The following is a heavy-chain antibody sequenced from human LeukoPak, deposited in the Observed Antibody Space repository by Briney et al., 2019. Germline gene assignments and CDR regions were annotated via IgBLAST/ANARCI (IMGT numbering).Heavy chain of an antibody. Sequence: ASVKVSCKASGYTFTGYYIHWVRQAPGQGLEWMGWINPNNGGTNYAQKFQGRVTMTRDTSISTTYMELSRLRSDDTAVYYCAREGDDYADYSMDYWGQGTLVTVSS. CDR2: INPNNGGT. D-gene: IGHD4-17*01. CDR1: GYTFTGYY. CDR3: AREGDDYADYSMDY. V-gene: IGHV1-2*02. J-gene: IGHJ4*02.